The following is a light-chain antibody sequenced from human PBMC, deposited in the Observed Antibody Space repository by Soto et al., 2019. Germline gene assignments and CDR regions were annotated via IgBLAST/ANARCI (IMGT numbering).Light chain of an antibody. J-gene: IGKJ1*01. CDR3: QQYNSYSWT. CDR1: QSISSW. Sequence: DIQRTQSPSSLSASVGDRVTITCRASQSISSWLAWYQQKPGKAPKLLIYDASSLESGVPSRFSGSGSGTEFTLTISSLQPDDFATYYCQQYNSYSWTFGQGTKVDI. CDR2: DAS. V-gene: IGKV1-5*01.